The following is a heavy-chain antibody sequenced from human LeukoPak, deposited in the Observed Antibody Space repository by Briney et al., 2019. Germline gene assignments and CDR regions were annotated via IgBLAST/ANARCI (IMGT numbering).Heavy chain of an antibody. CDR3: AGSGGLANTGAVFDY. CDR2: IYYNGII. J-gene: IGHJ4*02. CDR1: GDSITNHY. D-gene: IGHD3-10*01. V-gene: IGHV4-59*11. Sequence: SETLSLTCIVSGDSITNHYWSLIRRPPGKGLEWIGYIYYNGIINYNPSLKSRVTISVDTSRNQFSMRLNSVTAADTAVYYCAGSGGLANTGAVFDYWGQGTLVIVSS.